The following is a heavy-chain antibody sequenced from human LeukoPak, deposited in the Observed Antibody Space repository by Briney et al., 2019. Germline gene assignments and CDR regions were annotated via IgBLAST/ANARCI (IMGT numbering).Heavy chain of an antibody. V-gene: IGHV3-72*01. CDR3: ASTTGNYYDSSGYYQYYYYGMDV. J-gene: IGHJ6*02. CDR2: TRNKANSYTT. Sequence: GGSLRLSCAASGFTFSDHYMDWVRQAPGKGLEWVGRTRNKANSYTTEYAASAKGRFTISRDDSKNSLYLQMNSLKTEDTAVYYCASTTGNYYDSSGYYQYYYYGMDVWGQGTPVTVSS. D-gene: IGHD3-22*01. CDR1: GFTFSDHY.